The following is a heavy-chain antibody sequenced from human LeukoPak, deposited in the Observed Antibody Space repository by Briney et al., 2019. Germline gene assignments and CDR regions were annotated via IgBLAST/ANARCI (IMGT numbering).Heavy chain of an antibody. Sequence: PETLSLTRALSLYSITSGYYWGWIRQPPGKGLEWIGSIYHSGSTYYNPSLKSRVTISVDTSKNQFSLKLSSVTAADTAVYYCARDPAGRWELAFDYWGQGTLVTVSS. CDR3: ARDPAGRWELAFDY. V-gene: IGHV4-38-2*02. CDR1: LYSITSGYY. J-gene: IGHJ4*02. D-gene: IGHD1-26*01. CDR2: IYHSGST.